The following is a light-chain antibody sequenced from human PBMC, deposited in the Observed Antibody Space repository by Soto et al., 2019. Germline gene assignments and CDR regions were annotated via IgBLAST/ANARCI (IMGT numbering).Light chain of an antibody. V-gene: IGKV3-20*01. CDR3: QQYGSSPRT. J-gene: IGKJ1*01. Sequence: EIVLTQSPGTLSLSPGERATLSCRASQSVSSYYLAWYQQKPGQAPRLLIYAASSRATGIPDRFSGSGSGTDFALTISRLEPEDFEMYYCQQYGSSPRTFGQGTKVEIK. CDR2: AAS. CDR1: QSVSSYY.